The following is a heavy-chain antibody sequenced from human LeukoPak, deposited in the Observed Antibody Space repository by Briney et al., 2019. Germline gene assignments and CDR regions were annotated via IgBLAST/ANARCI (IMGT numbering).Heavy chain of an antibody. V-gene: IGHV3-43*01. CDR3: AKSVVGGEGAYYFDY. CDR1: GFTFDDYS. Sequence: GGSLRLSCRASGFTFDDYSMHWVRQSPGRGLEWVALITWSGDGTYYADSVKGRFIISRDNSKRSLWLRMNSLKTEDSGLYFCAKSVVGGEGAYYFDYWGQGTLVTVSS. CDR2: ITWSGDGT. J-gene: IGHJ4*02. D-gene: IGHD2-2*01.